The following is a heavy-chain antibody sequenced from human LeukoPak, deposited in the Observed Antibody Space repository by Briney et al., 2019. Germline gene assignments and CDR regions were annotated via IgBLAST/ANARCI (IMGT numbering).Heavy chain of an antibody. CDR2: MYYSGST. J-gene: IGHJ4*02. Sequence: SETLSLTCTVSGGSISSSSYHWGWIRQPPGRGLEWIGSMYYSGSTYYNPSLKSRVTVSVDTSKNQFSLNLSSVTAADTAVYYCARISIVVVPAYFDYWGQGTLVTVSS. D-gene: IGHD2-2*01. V-gene: IGHV4-39*01. CDR3: ARISIVVVPAYFDY. CDR1: GGSISSSSYH.